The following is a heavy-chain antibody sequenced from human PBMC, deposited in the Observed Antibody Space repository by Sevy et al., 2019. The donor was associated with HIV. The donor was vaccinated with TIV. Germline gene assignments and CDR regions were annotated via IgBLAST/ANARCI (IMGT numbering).Heavy chain of an antibody. CDR1: GFTFDDYA. Sequence: GGSLRLSCAASGFTFDDYAMHWVRQAPGKGLEWVSGISWNSASIGYADSVKGRFTISRDNAKNSLYLQMNSLRAEDTDVYYCAKDVSAYDYDSSGLNWFDPWGQGALVSVSS. J-gene: IGHJ5*02. D-gene: IGHD3-22*01. CDR3: AKDVSAYDYDSSGLNWFDP. CDR2: ISWNSASI. V-gene: IGHV3-9*01.